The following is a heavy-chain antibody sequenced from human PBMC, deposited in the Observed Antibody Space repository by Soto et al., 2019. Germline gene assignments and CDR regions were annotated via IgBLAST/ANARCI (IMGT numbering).Heavy chain of an antibody. J-gene: IGHJ4*02. CDR2: ISADNGNT. Sequence: SSVKVSCKASGGTFSSYAISWVRQAPGQGLEWLGWISADNGNTNYAQKLQGRVTMTTDTSTSTAYMELRSLRSDDTAVYYCARVSSGNFDYWGQGTPLTVSS. V-gene: IGHV1-18*01. CDR1: GGTFSSYA. D-gene: IGHD6-6*01. CDR3: ARVSSGNFDY.